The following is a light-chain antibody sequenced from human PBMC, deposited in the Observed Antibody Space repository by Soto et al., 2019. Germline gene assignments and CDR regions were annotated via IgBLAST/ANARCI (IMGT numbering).Light chain of an antibody. CDR1: SSDVGGYNY. J-gene: IGLJ2*01. CDR3: SSYAGSPVI. Sequence: QSALTQPPSASGSPGQSVTISCTGTSSDVGGYNYVSWYQQHPGKAPKLMIYEVSKRPSGVPDRFSGSKSGNTASLTVSGLQAEDEADYYCSSYAGSPVIFGGVTKLTVL. V-gene: IGLV2-8*01. CDR2: EVS.